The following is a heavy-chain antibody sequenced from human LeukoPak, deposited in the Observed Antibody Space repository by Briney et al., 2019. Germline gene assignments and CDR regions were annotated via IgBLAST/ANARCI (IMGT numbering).Heavy chain of an antibody. D-gene: IGHD3-22*01. V-gene: IGHV1-18*01. CDR3: ARPHYYDSSGYYFYYFDY. CDR1: GYTFTSYG. Sequence: ASVKVSCKASGYTFTSYGFSWVRQAPGQGLEWMGWISAYNGNTNYAQKLQGRVTMTTDTSTSTAYMELSSLRSEDTAVYYCARPHYYDSSGYYFYYFDYWGQGTLVTVSS. J-gene: IGHJ4*02. CDR2: ISAYNGNT.